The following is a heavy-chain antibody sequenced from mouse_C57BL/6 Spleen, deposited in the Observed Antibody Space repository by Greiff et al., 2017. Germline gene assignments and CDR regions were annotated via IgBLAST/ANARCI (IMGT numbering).Heavy chain of an antibody. CDR3: ARPTTVPFAY. CDR1: GYTFTSYW. J-gene: IGHJ3*01. V-gene: IGHV1-59*01. CDR2: IDPSDSYT. D-gene: IGHD1-1*01. Sequence: QVQLQQPGAELVRPGTSVKLSCKASGYTFTSYWMHWVKQRPGQGLEWIGVIDPSDSYTNSNQKFKGKATLTVDTSSSTAYMQLSSLTSVDSAVYYCARPTTVPFAYWGQGTLVTVSA.